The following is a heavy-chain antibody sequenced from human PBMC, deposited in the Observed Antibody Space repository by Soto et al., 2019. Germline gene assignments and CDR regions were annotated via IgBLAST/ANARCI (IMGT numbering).Heavy chain of an antibody. CDR2: FDPEDGET. CDR3: ATEPLNYDFWSGYYTFPFWFDP. CDR1: GYTLTELS. Sequence: ASVKVSCKVSGYTLTELSIHWVRQAPGKGLEWMGGFDPEDGETIYAQKFQGRVTMTEDTSTDTAYMELSSLRSEDTAVYYCATEPLNYDFWSGYYTFPFWFDPWGQGTLVSVSS. D-gene: IGHD3-3*01. V-gene: IGHV1-24*01. J-gene: IGHJ5*02.